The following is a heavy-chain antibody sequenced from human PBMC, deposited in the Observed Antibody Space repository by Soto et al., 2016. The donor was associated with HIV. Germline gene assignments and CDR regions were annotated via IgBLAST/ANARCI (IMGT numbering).Heavy chain of an antibody. D-gene: IGHD1-26*01. Sequence: QVQLQESGPGLVKPSETLSLTCTVSGDSISRYYWSWIRQPPGKGLEWIGYIYYSGSTNYSPSLKSRVTISVDTSKNQFSLKLSSVTAADTAVYYCARTPLEGGGATYGGLDYVGPGTLVTVSS. CDR2: IYYSGST. J-gene: IGHJ4*03. CDR3: ARTPLEGGGATYGGLDY. CDR1: GDSISRYY. V-gene: IGHV4-59*01.